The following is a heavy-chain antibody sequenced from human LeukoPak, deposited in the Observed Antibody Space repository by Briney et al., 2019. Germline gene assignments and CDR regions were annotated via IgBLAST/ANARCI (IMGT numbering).Heavy chain of an antibody. CDR2: IIPIFGTA. CDR1: GGTFSSYA. V-gene: IGHV1-69*13. Sequence: GASVKVSCKASGGTFSSYAISWVRQAPGQGLEWMGGIIPIFGTANYAQKFQGRVTITADESTSTAYMELSSLRSEDTAVYYCARDGVYSSSSHDYYYYGMDVWGQGTTVTVSS. CDR3: ARDGVYSSSSHDYYYYGMDV. J-gene: IGHJ6*02. D-gene: IGHD6-6*01.